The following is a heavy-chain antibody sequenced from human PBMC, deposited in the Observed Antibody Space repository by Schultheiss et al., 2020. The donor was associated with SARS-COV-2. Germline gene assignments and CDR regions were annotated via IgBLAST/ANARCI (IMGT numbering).Heavy chain of an antibody. CDR1: GFTFSSYA. Sequence: GGSLRLSCAASGFTFSSYAMSWVRQAPGKGLEWVSAISGTAGDTYYPGSVKGRFTISRENAKNSLYLQMNSLRAGDTAVYYCAKGVVGGYSSGWYYVNWGQGTLVTVSS. D-gene: IGHD6-19*01. CDR3: AKGVVGGYSSGWYYVN. CDR2: ISGTAGDT. V-gene: IGHV3-23*01. J-gene: IGHJ4*02.